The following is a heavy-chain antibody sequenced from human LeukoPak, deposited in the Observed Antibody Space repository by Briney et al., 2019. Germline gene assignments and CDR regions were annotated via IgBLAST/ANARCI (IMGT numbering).Heavy chain of an antibody. J-gene: IGHJ6*03. CDR3: TRGSIAYYYMDV. D-gene: IGHD3-22*01. Sequence: SETLSLTCGVYGGSLSGYFWSWIRQPPGKGLEWIGEINDSGSTNYNPSLKSRVTILVDTSKNQFSLKLTSVTAADTAVYYCTRGSIAYYYMDVWGKGTTVTISS. CDR2: INDSGST. CDR1: GGSLSGYF. V-gene: IGHV4-34*01.